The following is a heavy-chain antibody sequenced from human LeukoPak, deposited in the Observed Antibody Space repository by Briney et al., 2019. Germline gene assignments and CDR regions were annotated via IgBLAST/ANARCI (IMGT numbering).Heavy chain of an antibody. CDR1: GYTFTSYG. J-gene: IGHJ4*02. D-gene: IGHD2-2*01. V-gene: IGHV1-18*01. CDR2: ISAYNGNT. CDR3: ARDCVSSSTSCYSGRGQLVWDY. Sequence: ASVKASCKASGYTFTSYGISWVRQAPGQGLKRMGWISAYNGNTNYAKKLQGRVTMTTDTPTSTAYMELRSLRSDDTAVYYCARDCVSSSTSCYSGRGQLVWDYWGQGTLVTVSS.